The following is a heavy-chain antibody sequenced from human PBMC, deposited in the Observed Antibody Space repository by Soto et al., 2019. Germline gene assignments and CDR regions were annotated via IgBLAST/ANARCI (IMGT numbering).Heavy chain of an antibody. CDR2: INPSGTNT. Sequence: QVQLVESGGGLAQPGGSLRLSCAASGFTFSGHYMSWIRQAPGKGLEWISYINPSGTNTDYADSVKGRFTISRDNAENSLYLQMNSLRADDTALYYCARGHHSMDIWGQGATVTVSS. V-gene: IGHV3-11*06. CDR1: GFTFSGHY. CDR3: ARGHHSMDI. J-gene: IGHJ6*02.